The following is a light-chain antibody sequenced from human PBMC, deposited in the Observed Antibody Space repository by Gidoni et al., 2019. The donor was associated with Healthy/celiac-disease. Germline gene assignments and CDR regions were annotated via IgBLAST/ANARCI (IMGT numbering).Light chain of an antibody. CDR1: QDISNY. V-gene: IGKV1-33*01. CDR3: QQYDNLPIT. J-gene: IGKJ5*01. Sequence: DIQMTESPSSLSASVGDRVTITCQASQDISNYLNWYQQKPGKAPRLLIYDASNLETGVPSRFSGSGSGTDFTFTISSLQPEDFATYYCQQYDNLPITFGRGTRLEIK. CDR2: DAS.